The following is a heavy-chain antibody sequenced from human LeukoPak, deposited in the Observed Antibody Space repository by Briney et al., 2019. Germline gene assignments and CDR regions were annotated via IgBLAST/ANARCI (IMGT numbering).Heavy chain of an antibody. D-gene: IGHD3-9*01. V-gene: IGHV3-23*01. J-gene: IGHJ4*02. CDR3: AKFGDILTGYPYYFDY. CDR1: GFTFSSYG. CDR2: ISGSGDNT. Sequence: GGSLRLSCAASGFTFSSYGMSWVRQAPGKGLEWVSAISGSGDNTYYADSVKGRFTISRDNSKNTLYLHMNSLRAEDTAVYYCAKFGDILTGYPYYFDYWGQGTLVTVSS.